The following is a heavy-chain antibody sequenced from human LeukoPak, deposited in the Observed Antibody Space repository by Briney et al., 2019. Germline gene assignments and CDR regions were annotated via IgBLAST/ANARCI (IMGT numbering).Heavy chain of an antibody. J-gene: IGHJ4*02. D-gene: IGHD5-18*01. CDR3: VRHGYTYGSIDY. Sequence: KPSENLSLTFTVAGCSISSYYWSWIRQPRGKGPEWIGYIYYSGSTNYNPSLKSRVTISVDTSKNQFSLKLSSVTAADTAVYYCVRHGYTYGSIDYWGQGTLVTVSS. CDR1: GCSISSYY. CDR2: IYYSGST. V-gene: IGHV4-59*01.